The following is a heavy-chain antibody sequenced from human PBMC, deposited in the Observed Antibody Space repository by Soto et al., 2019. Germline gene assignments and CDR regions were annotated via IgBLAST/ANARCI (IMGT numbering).Heavy chain of an antibody. CDR1: GFTFSSYA. CDR3: AKDTRYGDYVRWFDP. Sequence: EVHLLESGGGLVQPGGSLRLSCAASGFTFSSYAMTWVRQAPGRGLEGVSGITGSGGRTYYADSVKGRFTISRDNSKSTLYLQMNCLRAEDTAVYYCAKDTRYGDYVRWFDPWGQGTLVTVSS. D-gene: IGHD4-17*01. CDR2: ITGSGGRT. J-gene: IGHJ5*02. V-gene: IGHV3-23*01.